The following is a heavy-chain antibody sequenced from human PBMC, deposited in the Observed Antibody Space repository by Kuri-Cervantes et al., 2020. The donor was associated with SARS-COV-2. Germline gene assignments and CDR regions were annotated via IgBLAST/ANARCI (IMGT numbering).Heavy chain of an antibody. CDR1: GFTVSSNE. J-gene: IGHJ4*02. D-gene: IGHD4-17*01. CDR3: AKDPKLNDYGDYFDY. V-gene: IGHV3-38-3*01. Sequence: GESLKISCAASGFTVSSNEMSWVRQAPGKGLEWVSSISGGSTYYADYRKGRFTISRDNSKNTLHLQMNSLRAEDTAVYYCAKDPKLNDYGDYFDYWGQGTLVTVSS. CDR2: ISGGST.